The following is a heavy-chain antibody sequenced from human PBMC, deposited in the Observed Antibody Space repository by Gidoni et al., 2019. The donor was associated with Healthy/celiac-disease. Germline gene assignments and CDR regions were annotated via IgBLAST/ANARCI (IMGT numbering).Heavy chain of an antibody. V-gene: IGHV5-51*03. CDR3: ARLPRRAVDGSGSYYTLDY. J-gene: IGHJ4*02. CDR2: IYPGDSDT. Sequence: EVQLVQSGAEVKKPGESLKISCKGSGYSFTSYWIGWVRQMPGKGLEWMGIIYPGDSDTRYSPSFQGQVTISADKSISTAYLQWSSLKASDTAMYYCARLPRRAVDGSGSYYTLDYWGQGTLVTVSS. CDR1: GYSFTSYW. D-gene: IGHD3-10*01.